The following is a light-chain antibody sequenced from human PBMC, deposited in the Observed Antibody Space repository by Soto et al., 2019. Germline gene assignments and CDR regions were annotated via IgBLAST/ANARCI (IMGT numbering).Light chain of an antibody. CDR3: QQIYSTPIT. V-gene: IGKV1-39*01. CDR1: HSISSY. Sequence: DIHLTQCPPSLSASVGDIVTITCRASHSISSYLNWYQQKPGKAPKLLIYAASSLQSGAPSSSIGGGSGTNFTLTVSSLQPEDFATYSCQQIYSTPITFGKGHDWIL. J-gene: IGKJ5*01. CDR2: AAS.